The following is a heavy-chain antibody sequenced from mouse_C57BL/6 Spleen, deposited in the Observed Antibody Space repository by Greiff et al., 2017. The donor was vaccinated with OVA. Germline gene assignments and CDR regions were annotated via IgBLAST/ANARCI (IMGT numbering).Heavy chain of an antibody. CDR3: ALYYFDY. V-gene: IGHV1-82*01. Sequence: QVQLQQSGPELVKPGASVKISCKASGYAFSSSGMNWVKQRPGKGLEWIGRIYPGDGDTNYNGKLKGRATLTADKASSTAYMQLCSLISEESAVYFCALYYFDYWGQGTTLTVSS. J-gene: IGHJ2*01. CDR1: GYAFSSSG. CDR2: IYPGDGDT.